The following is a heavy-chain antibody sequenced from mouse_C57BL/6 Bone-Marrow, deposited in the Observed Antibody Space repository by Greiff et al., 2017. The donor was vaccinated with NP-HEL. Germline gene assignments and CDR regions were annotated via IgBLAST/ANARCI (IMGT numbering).Heavy chain of an antibody. D-gene: IGHD1-1*01. J-gene: IGHJ1*03. CDR2: IDPENGDT. Sequence: VQLQHSGAELVRPGASVKLSCTASGFNIKDDYMHWVKQRPEQGLEWIGWIDPENGDTEYASKFQGKATITADTSSNTAYLQLSSLTSEDTAVYYCTTRGITTVVARYFDVWGTGTTVTVSS. V-gene: IGHV14-4*01. CDR1: GFNIKDDY. CDR3: TTRGITTVVARYFDV.